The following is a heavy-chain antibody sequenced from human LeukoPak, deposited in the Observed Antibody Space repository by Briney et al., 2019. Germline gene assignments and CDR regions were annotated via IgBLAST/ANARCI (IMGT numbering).Heavy chain of an antibody. CDR1: GFTFSNYA. CDR2: ISSSGGTT. J-gene: IGHJ4*02. CDR3: AFYGSGGVY. D-gene: IGHD3-10*01. Sequence: PGGSLRLSCAASGFTFSNYAMTWVRQAPGKGLEWVSSISSSGGTTYYADSVKGRFTISRDNSKNTQSVLMNSLRAEDTAVYYCAFYGSGGVYWGQGTLVTVSS. V-gene: IGHV3-23*01.